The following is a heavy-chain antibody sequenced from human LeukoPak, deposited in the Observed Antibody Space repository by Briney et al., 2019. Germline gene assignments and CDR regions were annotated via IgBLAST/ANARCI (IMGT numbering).Heavy chain of an antibody. J-gene: IGHJ4*02. Sequence: PGGSLRLSCAASGFTFSNPWMSWVRQAPGKGLEWVGRIRSKTDGGTADYAAPVKDRTIISRDDSKNTLYLQMNSLKNEDTAVYYCTTGTYWGQGTLVTVSS. CDR1: GFTFSNPW. V-gene: IGHV3-15*01. CDR3: TTGTY. CDR2: IRSKTDGGTA.